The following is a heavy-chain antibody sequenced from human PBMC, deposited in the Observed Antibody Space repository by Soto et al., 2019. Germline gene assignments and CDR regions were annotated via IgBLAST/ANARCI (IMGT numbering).Heavy chain of an antibody. J-gene: IGHJ3*02. CDR1: GYTFTSYG. CDR3: ATSILRFRGVPRFVFDI. CDR2: FDPEDGET. D-gene: IGHD3-16*01. V-gene: IGHV1-24*01. Sequence: ASLKVSCKSSGYTFTSYGISWVRQAPGKGLEWMGGFDPEDGETIYAQKFQGRVTMTEDTSTDTAYMELSSLRSEDTAVYYCATSILRFRGVPRFVFDIWGKGTMVTVSS.